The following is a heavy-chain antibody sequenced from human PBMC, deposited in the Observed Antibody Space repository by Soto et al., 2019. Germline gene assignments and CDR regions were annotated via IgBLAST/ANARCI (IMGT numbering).Heavy chain of an antibody. CDR3: AKEGEYYERSGYLSEDDQE. CDR2: ISYDGSNK. D-gene: IGHD3-22*01. V-gene: IGHV3-30*18. Sequence: QVQLVESGGGVVQPGRSLRLSCAASGFTFSSYGMHWVRQAPGKGLEWVAVISYDGSNKCDAESVKGRFTISRDKSKNTLYMQKNSLRAEDTAVYYCAKEGEYYERSGYLSEDDQEWGHGTLVTVFS. CDR1: GFTFSSYG. J-gene: IGHJ1*01.